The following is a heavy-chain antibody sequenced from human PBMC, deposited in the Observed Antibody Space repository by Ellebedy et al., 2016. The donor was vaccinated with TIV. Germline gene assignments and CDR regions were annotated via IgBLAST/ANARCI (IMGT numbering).Heavy chain of an antibody. J-gene: IGHJ4*02. Sequence: GESLKISXAGSKLAVSGNYMSWVRQAPGKGLECVALIYSGGSTYFADSVKGRFTISRDNSRNTVFLQMNSLRAEDTAVYYCTRRGSMFDHWGQGTLVSVSS. CDR1: KLAVSGNY. CDR3: TRRGSMFDH. V-gene: IGHV3-53*01. CDR2: IYSGGST.